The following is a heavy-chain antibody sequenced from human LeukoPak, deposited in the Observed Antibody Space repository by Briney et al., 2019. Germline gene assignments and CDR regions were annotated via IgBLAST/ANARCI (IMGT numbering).Heavy chain of an antibody. D-gene: IGHD3-3*01. J-gene: IGHJ6*03. CDR1: GGTFSSYA. V-gene: IGHV1-69*06. CDR2: IIPIFGTA. CDR3: ASGQLDYDSPGGYYYYYYMDV. Sequence: SVKVSCKASGGTFSSYAISWVRQAPGQGLEWMGGIIPIFGTANYAQKFQGRVTITADKSTSTAYMELSSLRSEDTAVYYCASGQLDYDSPGGYYYYYYMDVWGKGTTVTVSS.